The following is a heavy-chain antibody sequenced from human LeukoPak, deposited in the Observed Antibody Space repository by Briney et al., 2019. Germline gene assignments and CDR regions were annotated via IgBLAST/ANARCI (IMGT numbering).Heavy chain of an antibody. Sequence: PSQTLSLTCAVSGASISSVGYSWSWIRQPPGKGLEWIAYIYYSDTSYYNPPLKSRVTTSVDTSKNQFSLNLNSVTAADTAVYYCASHSGGYAYWGQGTLVTVSS. CDR1: GASISSVGYS. V-gene: IGHV4-30-4*07. J-gene: IGHJ4*02. CDR3: ASHSGGYAY. CDR2: IYYSDTS. D-gene: IGHD5-12*01.